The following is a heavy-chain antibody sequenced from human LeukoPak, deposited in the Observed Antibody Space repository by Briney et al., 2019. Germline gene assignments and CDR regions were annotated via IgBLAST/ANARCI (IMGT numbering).Heavy chain of an antibody. CDR2: IIPIFGTA. D-gene: IGHD2-15*01. CDR3: ARRTRELGYCSGGSCYHDAFDI. V-gene: IGHV1-69*05. J-gene: IGHJ3*02. CDR1: GGTFSSYA. Sequence: SVKVSCKASGGTFSSYAISWVRQAPGQGLEWMGRIIPIFGTANYAQKFQGRVTITTDESTSTAYMELSSLRSEDTVVYYCARRTRELGYCSGGSCYHDAFDIWGQGTMVTVSS.